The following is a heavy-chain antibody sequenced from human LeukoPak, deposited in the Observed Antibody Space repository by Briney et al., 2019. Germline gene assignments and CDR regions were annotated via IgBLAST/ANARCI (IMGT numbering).Heavy chain of an antibody. CDR2: ISGSGGRT. J-gene: IGHJ1*01. V-gene: IGHV3-23*01. CDR1: GFTFSSYA. CDR3: AKERSSGWYGYMQH. D-gene: IGHD6-19*01. Sequence: GGSLRLSCAASGFTFSSYAMNWVRQAPGKGLEWVSAISGSGGRTYYADSVKGRFTISRDNSKNTLYLQMNSLRAEDTAAYYCAKERSSGWYGYMQHWGQGTLVTVSS.